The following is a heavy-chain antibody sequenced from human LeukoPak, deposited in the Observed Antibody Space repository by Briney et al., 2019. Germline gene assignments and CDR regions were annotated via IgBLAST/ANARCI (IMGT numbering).Heavy chain of an antibody. Sequence: GGSLRLSCAASGFTFDDYAMHWVRQAPGKGLEWVSGISWSSGGIGYADSVKGRFTISRDNAQNSLYLQMSSLRAEDTALYYCAKDRSSGYFQGSFDYWGQGTLVTVSS. D-gene: IGHD3-22*01. V-gene: IGHV3-9*01. CDR2: ISWSSGGI. J-gene: IGHJ4*02. CDR1: GFTFDDYA. CDR3: AKDRSSGYFQGSFDY.